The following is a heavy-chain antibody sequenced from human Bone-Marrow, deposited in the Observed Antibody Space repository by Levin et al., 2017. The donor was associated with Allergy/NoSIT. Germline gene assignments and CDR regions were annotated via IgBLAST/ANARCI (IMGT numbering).Heavy chain of an antibody. CDR2: IYWDDDK. J-gene: IGHJ4*02. CDR3: ARLDDHGDVGNFDY. D-gene: IGHD4-17*01. V-gene: IGHV2-5*02. Sequence: SGPTLVKPTQKLTLTCTFSGFSLGANGVGVAWIRQPPGKALEWLGNIYWDDDKHYSPSLTSRVTITKDTSKNHVVLTLANMDPVDTATYYCARLDDHGDVGNFDYWGQGTLVTVSS. CDR1: GFSLGANGVG.